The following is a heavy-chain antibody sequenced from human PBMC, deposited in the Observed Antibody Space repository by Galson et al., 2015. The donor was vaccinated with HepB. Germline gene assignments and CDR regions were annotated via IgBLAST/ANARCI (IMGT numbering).Heavy chain of an antibody. CDR1: GFTVSSNY. D-gene: IGHD4-17*01. V-gene: IGHV3-66*01. CDR3: ARNVYGDYEGH. CDR2: IYSGGRT. Sequence: SLRLSCAASGFTVSSNYMSWVRQAPGKGLEWVSVIYSGGRTYYADSVKGRFTISRDNSKNTLYLQMNSLRGEDTAVYFCARNVYGDYEGHWGQGTLVTVSS. J-gene: IGHJ4*02.